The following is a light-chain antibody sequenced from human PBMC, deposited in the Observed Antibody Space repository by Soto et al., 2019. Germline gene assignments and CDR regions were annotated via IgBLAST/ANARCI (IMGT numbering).Light chain of an antibody. V-gene: IGLV2-14*01. J-gene: IGLJ1*01. Sequence: QSVLTQPASVSGSPGQSITISCTGTSSDIGGDNYVSWYQQHPGKAPKLVIYDVSNRPSGASNRFSGSKSGNTASLTISGLQAEDEADYYCCSYTSTSTYVFGTGTKAPS. CDR3: CSYTSTSTYV. CDR1: SSDIGGDNY. CDR2: DVS.